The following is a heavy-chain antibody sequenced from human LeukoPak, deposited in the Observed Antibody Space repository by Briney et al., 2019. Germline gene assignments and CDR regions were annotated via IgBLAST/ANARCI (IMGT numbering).Heavy chain of an antibody. D-gene: IGHD3-22*01. Sequence: SETLSLTCTVSGGSISSSSYYWGWIRQPPGKGLEWIGSIYYSGSTYYNPSLKSRVTISVDTSKNQFSLKLSSVTAADTAVYCCATDNNGYYPYYFDYWGQGTLVTVSS. CDR3: ATDNNGYYPYYFDY. J-gene: IGHJ4*02. CDR1: GGSISSSSYY. V-gene: IGHV4-39*01. CDR2: IYYSGST.